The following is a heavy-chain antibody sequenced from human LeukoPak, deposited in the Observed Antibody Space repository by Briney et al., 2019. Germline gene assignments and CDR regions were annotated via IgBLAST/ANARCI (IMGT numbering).Heavy chain of an antibody. CDR3: ASDPIYCSGGSCYSGGFDY. CDR2: INHSGST. D-gene: IGHD2-15*01. Sequence: SETLSLTCAVYGGSFSGYYWSWIRQPPGKGLEWIGEINHSGSTNYNPSLKSRVTISVDTSKNQFSLKLSSVTAADTAVYYCASDPIYCSGGSCYSGGFDYWGQGTLVTVSS. J-gene: IGHJ4*02. CDR1: GGSFSGYY. V-gene: IGHV4-34*01.